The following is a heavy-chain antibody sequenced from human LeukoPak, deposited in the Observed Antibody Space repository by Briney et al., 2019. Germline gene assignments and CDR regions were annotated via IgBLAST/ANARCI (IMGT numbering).Heavy chain of an antibody. Sequence: SETLSLTCTVSGYSISSGYYWGWIRQPPGKGLEWIGSIYHSGSTHYNPSLKSRVTISVDTSKNQFSLKLSSVTAADTAVYYCARGPLGVTPNYFDYWGQGTLVTVSS. CDR1: GYSISSGYY. CDR2: IYHSGST. CDR3: ARGPLGVTPNYFDY. J-gene: IGHJ4*02. V-gene: IGHV4-38-2*02. D-gene: IGHD2-21*02.